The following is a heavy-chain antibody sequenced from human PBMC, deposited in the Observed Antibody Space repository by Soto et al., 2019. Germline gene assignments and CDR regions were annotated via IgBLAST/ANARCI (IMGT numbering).Heavy chain of an antibody. V-gene: IGHV4-30-4*01. Sequence: PSETLSLTCTVSGGSISSGDYYWSWIRQPPGKGLEWIGYIYYSGSTYYNPSLKSRVTISVDTSKNQFSLKLSSVTAADTAVYYCARDSSSAVFDPWGQGTLVTVSS. D-gene: IGHD6-6*01. CDR3: ARDSSSAVFDP. CDR1: GGSISSGDYY. J-gene: IGHJ5*02. CDR2: IYYSGST.